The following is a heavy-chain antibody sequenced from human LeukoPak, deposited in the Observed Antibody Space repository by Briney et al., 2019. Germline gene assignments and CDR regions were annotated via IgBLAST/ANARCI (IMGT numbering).Heavy chain of an antibody. CDR1: GGSMSPYF. V-gene: IGHV4-4*09. Sequence: SETLSLTCTVSGGSMSPYFWSWVRQPPGKGLEWIGYVYTNDGSTKYNPSLKSRATMSVDTSKNQISLKLSSVTAADTAIYYCARRQTYFDYWGQGTLVTVSS. CDR3: ARRQTYFDY. CDR2: VYTNDGST. J-gene: IGHJ4*02.